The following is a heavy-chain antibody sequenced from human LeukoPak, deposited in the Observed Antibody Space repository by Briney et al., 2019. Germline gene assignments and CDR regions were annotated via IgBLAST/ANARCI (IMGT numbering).Heavy chain of an antibody. Sequence: KPSQTLSLTCTVSGGSISSGSYYWSWIRQPAGKGLEWIGRIYTSGSTNYNPSLKSRVTISVDTSKNQFSLKLSSVTAADTAVYYCARGLGGYFDYWGQGTLVTVSS. CDR1: GGSISSGSYY. CDR2: IYTSGST. V-gene: IGHV4-61*02. CDR3: ARGLGGYFDY. J-gene: IGHJ4*02. D-gene: IGHD3-3*01.